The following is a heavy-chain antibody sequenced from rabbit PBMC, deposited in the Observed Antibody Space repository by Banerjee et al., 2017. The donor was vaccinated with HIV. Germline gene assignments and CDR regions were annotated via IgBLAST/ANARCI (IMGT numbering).Heavy chain of an antibody. CDR3: ARRYNIGYHFNL. V-gene: IGHV1S45*01. CDR2: IYTSSSGYT. CDR1: GFDLSSYYY. J-gene: IGHJ4*01. Sequence: QQQLEESGGGLVQPEGSLTLTCKASGFDLSSYYYMCWVRQAPGKGLEWIACIYTSSSGYTYYASWAKGRFTISKTSSTTVTLQMTSLTAADTATYFCARRYNIGYHFNLWGPGTLVTVS. D-gene: IGHD7-1*01.